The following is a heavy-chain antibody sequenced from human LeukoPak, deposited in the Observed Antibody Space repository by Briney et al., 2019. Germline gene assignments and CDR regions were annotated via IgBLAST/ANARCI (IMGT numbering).Heavy chain of an antibody. D-gene: IGHD3-22*01. J-gene: IGHJ4*02. V-gene: IGHV1-8*01. Sequence: ASVKVSCKASGYIFTSYDINWVRQATGQGLEWMGWMNPNRGNTGYAQNFQGRVTMTRNTSISTAYMELSSLRSEDTAVYYCARGYYDTNSYYYRLDFWGQGTLLTVSS. CDR1: GYIFTSYD. CDR3: ARGYYDTNSYYYRLDF. CDR2: MNPNRGNT.